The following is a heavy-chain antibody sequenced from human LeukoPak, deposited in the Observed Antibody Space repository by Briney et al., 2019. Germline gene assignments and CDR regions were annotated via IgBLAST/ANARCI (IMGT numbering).Heavy chain of an antibody. CDR3: ARDQWSIAVAGTDWFDP. D-gene: IGHD6-19*01. V-gene: IGHV1-2*02. J-gene: IGHJ5*02. Sequence: ASVKVSCKASGYTFTGYYMHWVRQAPGQGLEWMGWINLNSGGTNYAQKFQGRVTMTRDTSISTAYMELSRLRSDDTAVYYCARDQWSIAVAGTDWFDPWGQGTLVTVSS. CDR1: GYTFTGYY. CDR2: INLNSGGT.